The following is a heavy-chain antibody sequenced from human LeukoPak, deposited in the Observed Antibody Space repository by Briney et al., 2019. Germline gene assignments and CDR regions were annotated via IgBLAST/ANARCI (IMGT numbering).Heavy chain of an antibody. CDR3: SRFYSSGWASGAFDI. V-gene: IGHV3-49*04. Sequence: PGGSLRLSCTTSGFTLSDYAVSWVRQAPGHGLEWIGFIRKKANGGTTEYAASVKGRFTISRDDSKTIAHLQMSSLKTEDTAVYYCSRFYSSGWASGAFDIWGQGTMVTVSS. J-gene: IGHJ3*02. D-gene: IGHD3-22*01. CDR2: IRKKANGGTT. CDR1: GFTLSDYA.